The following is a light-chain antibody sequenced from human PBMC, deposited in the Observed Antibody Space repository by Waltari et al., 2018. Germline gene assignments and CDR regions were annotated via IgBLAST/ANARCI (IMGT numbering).Light chain of an antibody. Sequence: DIQMTQSPSSLCTSVGDRLTINCRASQNITTYLNWYQQKSGKAPKLLNYGASSLQSGVPSRFSGSGSGTGFTLTITSLQPEDFGTYYCQQSFSTPRTFGQGTKVEI. CDR2: GAS. CDR1: QNITTY. CDR3: QQSFSTPRT. J-gene: IGKJ2*01. V-gene: IGKV1-39*01.